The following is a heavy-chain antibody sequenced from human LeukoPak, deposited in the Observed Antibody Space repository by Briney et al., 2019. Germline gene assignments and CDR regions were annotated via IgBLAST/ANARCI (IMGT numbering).Heavy chain of an antibody. CDR1: GFTVSSNY. CDR3: ASAYDYCSGGSCYPVSGY. CDR2: IYSGGST. V-gene: IGHV3-66*01. D-gene: IGHD2-15*01. Sequence: GGSLRLSCAASGFTVSSNYMSWVRQAPGKGLEWVSVIYSGGSTYYADSVKGRFTIYRDNYKNTLYLQMNSLRAEDTAVYYCASAYDYCSGGSCYPVSGYWGQGTLVTVSS. J-gene: IGHJ4*02.